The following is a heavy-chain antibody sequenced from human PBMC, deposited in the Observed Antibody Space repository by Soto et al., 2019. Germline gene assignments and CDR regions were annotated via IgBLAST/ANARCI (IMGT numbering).Heavy chain of an antibody. Sequence: QVQLVQSGAEVKKPGSSVKVSCKASGGTFSSYAISWVRQAPGQGLEWMGGIIPIFGTANYAQKFQGRVTITADESTSTAYMELSSMRSADTAVYYCARSIVVVVAATVRLLGYCGMDVWGQGTTVTVSS. CDR3: ARSIVVVVAATVRLLGYCGMDV. D-gene: IGHD2-15*01. CDR2: IIPIFGTA. CDR1: GGTFSSYA. J-gene: IGHJ6*02. V-gene: IGHV1-69*01.